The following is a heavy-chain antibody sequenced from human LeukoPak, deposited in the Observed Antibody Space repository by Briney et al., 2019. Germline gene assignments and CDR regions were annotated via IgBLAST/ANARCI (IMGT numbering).Heavy chain of an antibody. V-gene: IGHV3-30*02. CDR1: GFTFSSYD. CDR2: IRYDGNNK. CDR3: ARDEIVATTKANYYYYMDV. J-gene: IGHJ6*03. Sequence: GGSLRLSCVASGFTFSSYDMHWIRQAPGKGLEWVAFIRYDGNNKYYADSVKGRFTISRDNAKNSLYLQMNSLRAEDTAVYYCARDEIVATTKANYYYYMDVWGKGTTVTISS. D-gene: IGHD5-12*01.